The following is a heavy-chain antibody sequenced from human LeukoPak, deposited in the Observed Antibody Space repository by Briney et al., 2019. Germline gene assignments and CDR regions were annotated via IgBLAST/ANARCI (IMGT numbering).Heavy chain of an antibody. D-gene: IGHD5-18*01. J-gene: IGHJ4*02. V-gene: IGHV3-48*03. CDR1: GFTFSNSE. CDR3: ARDRGYSYY. CDR2: ISSGGTTI. Sequence: GGSLRLSCAASGFTFSNSEMNWVRQAPGKGLEWVSYISSGGTTIYYADSVKGRFTISRDNAKDSLYLQMNSLRAEDTAVYYCARDRGYSYYWGQGTLVTVSS.